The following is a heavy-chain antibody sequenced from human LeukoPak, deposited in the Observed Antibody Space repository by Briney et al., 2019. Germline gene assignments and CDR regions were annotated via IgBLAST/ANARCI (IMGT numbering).Heavy chain of an antibody. J-gene: IGHJ1*01. CDR1: GFIFSNYG. CDR3: AKDWGNIVVVPAALEYFQH. Sequence: PGGSLKLSCATSGFIFSNYGIHWVRQAPGKGLEWVAFIRYDGSDKYYADSVKGRFTISRDNSKNTLYLQMNSLRAEDTAVYYCAKDWGNIVVVPAALEYFQHWGQGTLVTVSS. CDR2: IRYDGSDK. V-gene: IGHV3-30*02. D-gene: IGHD2-2*01.